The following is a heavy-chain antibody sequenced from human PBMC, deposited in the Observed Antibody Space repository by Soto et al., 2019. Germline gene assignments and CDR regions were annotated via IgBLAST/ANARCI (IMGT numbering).Heavy chain of an antibody. CDR3: AKDRYCSSTSCYSLDS. CDR2: ISGRAGNT. V-gene: IGHV3-23*01. J-gene: IGHJ4*02. CDR1: GFTFDSYS. Sequence: EVQLLESGGGLVQPGGSLRLSCEASGFTFDSYSMTWVRQAPGKGLEWVSVISGRAGNTYYADSVKGRFSISRDDSKNTLYLHMSSLRAEDTALYYCAKDRYCSSTSCYSLDSWGQGTLVTVSS. D-gene: IGHD2-2*01.